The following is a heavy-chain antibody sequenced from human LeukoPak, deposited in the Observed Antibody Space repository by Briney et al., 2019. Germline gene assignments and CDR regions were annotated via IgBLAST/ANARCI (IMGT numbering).Heavy chain of an antibody. CDR3: TTALLYSNDAFDI. Sequence: TGGSLRLSCAASGFTFSNAWMSWVRQASGKGLEWVGRIKSKTDGGTTDYAAPVKGRFTISRDDSKNTLYLQMNSLKTEDTAVYYCTTALLYSNDAFDIWGQGTMVTVSS. CDR2: IKSKTDGGTT. CDR1: GFTFSNAW. J-gene: IGHJ3*02. V-gene: IGHV3-15*01. D-gene: IGHD2-21*01.